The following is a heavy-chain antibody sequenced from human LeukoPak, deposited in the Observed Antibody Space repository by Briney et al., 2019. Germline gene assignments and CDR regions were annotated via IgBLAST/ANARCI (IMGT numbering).Heavy chain of an antibody. Sequence: SQTLSLTCAISGDSVSSISVAWNWIRQSPSRGLEWLGRTYYRSKWYYEYAVSVKSRINISPDTSKNQFSLQLTSVTPEDTAVYYRSFARSQFPHGNGVLGQG. CDR2: TYYRSKWYY. CDR1: GDSVSSISVA. V-gene: IGHV6-1*01. J-gene: IGHJ6*02. D-gene: IGHD2-21*01. CDR3: SFARSQFPHGNGV.